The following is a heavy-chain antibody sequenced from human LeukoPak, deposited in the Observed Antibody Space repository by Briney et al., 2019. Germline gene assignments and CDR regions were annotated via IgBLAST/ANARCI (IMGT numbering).Heavy chain of an antibody. D-gene: IGHD3-22*01. CDR1: GGSFSGYY. J-gene: IGHJ3*02. CDR3: AIFYDSSGYPRGRAFDI. CDR2: INHSGST. V-gene: IGHV4-34*01. Sequence: SETLSLTCVVYGGSFSGYYWSWIRQPPGKGLEWIGEINHSGSTNYNPSLKSRVTISVDTSKKQFSLQLSPVTAPDTAVYYCAIFYDSSGYPRGRAFDIWDQGTMVTVSS.